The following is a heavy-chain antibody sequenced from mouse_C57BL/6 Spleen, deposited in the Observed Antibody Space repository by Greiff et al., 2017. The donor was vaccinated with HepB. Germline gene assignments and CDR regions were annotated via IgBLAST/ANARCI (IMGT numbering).Heavy chain of an antibody. V-gene: IGHV1-76*01. Sequence: VHLVESGAELVRPGASVKLSCKASGYTFTDYYINWVKQRPGQGLEWIARIYPGSGNTYYNEKFKGKATLTAEKSSSTAYMQLSSLTSEDSAVYFCARKEEKLGDYFDYWGQGTTLTVSS. CDR3: ARKEEKLGDYFDY. D-gene: IGHD4-1*01. CDR1: GYTFTDYY. CDR2: IYPGSGNT. J-gene: IGHJ2*01.